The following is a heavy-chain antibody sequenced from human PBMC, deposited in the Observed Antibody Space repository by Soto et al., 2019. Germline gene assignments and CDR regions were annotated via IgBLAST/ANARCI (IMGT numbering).Heavy chain of an antibody. CDR1: GASISSRDYY. V-gene: IGHV4-39*01. D-gene: IGHD3-16*02. CDR2: IDYNGVT. Sequence: PSETLSRTCSVSGASISSRDYYWGWIRQTPGKGLEWIGNIDYNGVTYYNPSLKSRVTVSKDTSKNQFSLKVASVTAADTAIYYCGIVMIVTSRHTDSDYWGQGTQVTVSS. CDR3: GIVMIVTSRHTDSDY. J-gene: IGHJ4*02.